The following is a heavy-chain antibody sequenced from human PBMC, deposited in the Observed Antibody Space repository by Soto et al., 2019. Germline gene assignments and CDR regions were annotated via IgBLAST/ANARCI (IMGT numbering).Heavy chain of an antibody. Sequence: SETLSLTCAVYGGSFSGYYWSWIRQPPGKGLEGIGEINHSGSTNYSPSLKSRVTISVDTSKNQFSLKLSSVTAADTAVYYCARGLTYYYDSSGPKGLDYWGQGTLVTVSS. CDR3: ARGLTYYYDSSGPKGLDY. D-gene: IGHD3-22*01. CDR2: INHSGST. J-gene: IGHJ4*02. CDR1: GGSFSGYY. V-gene: IGHV4-34*01.